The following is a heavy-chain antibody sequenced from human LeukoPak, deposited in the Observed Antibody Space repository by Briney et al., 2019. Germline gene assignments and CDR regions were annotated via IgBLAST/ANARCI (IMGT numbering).Heavy chain of an antibody. CDR1: GGSFSGYY. Sequence: SETLSLTCAVYGGSFSGYYWSWIRQPPGKGLEWIGEINHSGSTNHNPSLKSRVTISVDTSKNQFSLKLSSVTAADTAVYYCASSTTVSDFDYWGQGTLVTVSS. V-gene: IGHV4-34*01. D-gene: IGHD4-17*01. CDR3: ASSTTVSDFDY. CDR2: INHSGST. J-gene: IGHJ4*02.